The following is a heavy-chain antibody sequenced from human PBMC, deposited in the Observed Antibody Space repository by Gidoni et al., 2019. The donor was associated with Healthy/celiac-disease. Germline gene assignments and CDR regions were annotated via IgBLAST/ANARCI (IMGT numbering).Heavy chain of an antibody. CDR2: IWYDGSNK. J-gene: IGHJ6*02. Sequence: QVQLVESGGGVVQPGRSLRLSCAASGFTFSSYGMHWVRQAPGKGLEWVAVIWYDGSNKYYADSVKGRFTISRDNSKNTLYLQMNSLRAEDTAVYYCARDLWGYSRYYYYGMDVWGQGTTVTVSS. V-gene: IGHV3-33*01. CDR1: GFTFSSYG. CDR3: ARDLWGYSRYYYYGMDV. D-gene: IGHD6-13*01.